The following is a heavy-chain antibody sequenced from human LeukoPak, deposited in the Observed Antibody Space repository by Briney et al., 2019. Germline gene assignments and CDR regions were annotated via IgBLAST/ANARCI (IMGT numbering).Heavy chain of an antibody. J-gene: IGHJ4*02. Sequence: GGSLRLSCSASGFSFSSYSMDWVRQAPGKGLEYVSGISANGGSTYYADSVKGRFTISRDNSKNTLYLQMSSLRAEDTAVHYCVKIAADWGQGALVTVSS. CDR1: GFSFSSYS. CDR2: ISANGGST. D-gene: IGHD6-13*01. CDR3: VKIAAD. V-gene: IGHV3-64D*06.